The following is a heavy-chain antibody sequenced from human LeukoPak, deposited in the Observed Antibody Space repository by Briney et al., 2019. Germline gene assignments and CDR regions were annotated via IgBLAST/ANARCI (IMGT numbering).Heavy chain of an antibody. D-gene: IGHD3-22*01. CDR2: ISAYNGNT. V-gene: IGHV1-18*01. J-gene: IGHJ4*02. CDR1: GYTFTSYG. CDR3: ARGVNEDYYDSSGYSYYFDY. Sequence: GASVKVSCKASGYTFTSYGISRVRQAPGQGLEWMGWISAYNGNTNYAQKLQGRVTMTTDTSTSTAYMELRSLRSDDTAVYYCARGVNEDYYDSSGYSYYFDYWGQGTLVTVSS.